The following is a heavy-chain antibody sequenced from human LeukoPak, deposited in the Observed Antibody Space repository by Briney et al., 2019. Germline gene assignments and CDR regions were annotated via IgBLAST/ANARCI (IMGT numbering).Heavy chain of an antibody. Sequence: GGSLRLSCAASGFTFGDYGMSWVRQAPGKGLEWVSGLNWNGGSTGYADSVKDRFTISRDNAKNSPYLQMNSLRAEDTALYYCAGRFFDYMDVWGKGTTVTVSS. CDR3: AGRFFDYMDV. D-gene: IGHD3-3*01. CDR2: LNWNGGST. J-gene: IGHJ6*03. CDR1: GFTFGDYG. V-gene: IGHV3-20*04.